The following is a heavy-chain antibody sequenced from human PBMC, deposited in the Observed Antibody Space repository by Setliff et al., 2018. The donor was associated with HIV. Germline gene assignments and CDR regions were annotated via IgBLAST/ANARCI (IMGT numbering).Heavy chain of an antibody. CDR1: GYSISSGYY. J-gene: IGHJ5*02. CDR3: ARSGSTCYGCNWFDP. CDR2: IYHSGTT. D-gene: IGHD2-15*01. V-gene: IGHV4-38-2*01. Sequence: SETLSLTCAVSGYSISSGYYWGWIRQPPGKGLEWIGSIYHSGTTYYNPSLKSRVTISVDTSKNQFSLRLTSLTAADTAVYHCARSGSTCYGCNWFDPWGQGTLVTVSS.